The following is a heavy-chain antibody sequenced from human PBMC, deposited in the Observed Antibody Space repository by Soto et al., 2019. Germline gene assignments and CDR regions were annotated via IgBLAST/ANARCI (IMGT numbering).Heavy chain of an antibody. D-gene: IGHD3-3*01. CDR3: AKWSYLDY. J-gene: IGHJ4*02. V-gene: IGHV3-23*04. CDR2: ISGSDGKT. CDR1: GFSFASFA. Sequence: DVRLAESGGGLVQPGGSLRLSCTTSGFSFASFAMTWVRQAPGKGLEWVATISGSDGKTYYADSVKGRFSISRDTSRNTLYLQRTSLRADDKAIYYCAKWSYLDYWGQGTRVTVSS.